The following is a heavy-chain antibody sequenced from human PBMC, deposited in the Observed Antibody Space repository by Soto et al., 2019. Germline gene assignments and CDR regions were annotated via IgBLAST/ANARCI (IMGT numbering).Heavy chain of an antibody. CDR1: GYSFTSYW. Sequence: GESLKISCTCSGYSFTSYWFSCVLQMPGKGLGWMGRIDPSDSYTKYSPSFQGHVTVTMDISTSTAYMELSSLRSEDTAVYYCAAVGRDGLRFLEYGMDVWGQGTTVTVSS. V-gene: IGHV5-10-1*01. D-gene: IGHD3-3*01. CDR2: IDPSDSYT. J-gene: IGHJ6*02. CDR3: AAVGRDGLRFLEYGMDV.